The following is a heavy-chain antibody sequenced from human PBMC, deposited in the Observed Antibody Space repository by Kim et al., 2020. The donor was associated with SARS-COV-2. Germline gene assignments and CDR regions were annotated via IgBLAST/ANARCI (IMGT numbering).Heavy chain of an antibody. J-gene: IGHJ6*02. Sequence: SVKVSCKASGGTFSSYAISWVRQAPGQGLEWMGGMIPIFGRANYAQKFQGRVTITADESTSTAYMELSSQRSEDTAVYYCARDADIYGMDVWGQGTTVTVSS. D-gene: IGHD2-15*01. CDR3: ARDADIYGMDV. V-gene: IGHV1-69*13. CDR2: MIPIFGRA. CDR1: GGTFSSYA.